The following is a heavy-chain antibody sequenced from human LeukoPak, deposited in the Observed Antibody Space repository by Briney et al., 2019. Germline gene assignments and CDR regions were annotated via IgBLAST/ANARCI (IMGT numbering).Heavy chain of an antibody. CDR2: IKQRGSET. CDR1: GFTFSSYW. CDR3: ARGSNITSRPVYFHDY. V-gene: IGHV3-7*01. D-gene: IGHD6-6*01. J-gene: IGHJ4*02. Sequence: TGGSLRLSCEASGFTFSSYWTSWVRQVPGKGLEWVANIKQRGSETYYADSVKGRFIISRDNAKRSLFIQMNSLTGDDTAVYYCARGSNITSRPVYFHDYWGQGALVTVSS.